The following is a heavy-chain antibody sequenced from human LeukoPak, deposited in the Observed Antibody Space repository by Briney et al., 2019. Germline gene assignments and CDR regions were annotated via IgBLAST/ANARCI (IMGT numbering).Heavy chain of an antibody. CDR1: GFAFNNYA. J-gene: IGHJ3*02. V-gene: IGHV3-48*01. CDR2: IGSSGSTI. D-gene: IGHD2-2*01. Sequence: GGSLRLSCAASGFAFNNYAMNWVRQAPGRGLEWVSYIGSSGSTIYYADSVRGRLTISRDNAKNSLYLQTNSLRAEDTAVYYCARRYCSSVTCYAFDIWGQGTMVTVSS. CDR3: ARRYCSSVTCYAFDI.